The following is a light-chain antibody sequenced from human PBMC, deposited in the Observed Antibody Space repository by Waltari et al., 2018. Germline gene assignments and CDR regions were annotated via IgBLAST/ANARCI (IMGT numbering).Light chain of an antibody. Sequence: QSALTQPASVSGSPGQSVTISCTGYSSDVGSSNLVSWSQQYPGKAPKLILYEGSKRPSGVSSRFSGSRSGNTASLTISGLQTEDEADYHCCSYAGRNIYVFGTGTKVTVL. CDR2: EGS. V-gene: IGLV2-23*01. CDR3: CSYAGRNIYV. CDR1: SSDVGSSNL. J-gene: IGLJ1*01.